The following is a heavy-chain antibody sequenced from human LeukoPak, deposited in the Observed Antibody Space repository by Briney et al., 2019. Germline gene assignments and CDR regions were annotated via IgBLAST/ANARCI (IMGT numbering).Heavy chain of an antibody. J-gene: IGHJ4*02. CDR3: AKASAMIVVVSKHFDY. CDR2: ISGSGGST. CDR1: RFTFSSYA. D-gene: IGHD3-22*01. Sequence: GGSLRLSCAASRFTFSSYAMSWVRQAPGKGLAWVSAISGSGGSTYYADSVKGRFTISRDNSKNTLYLQMNSLRAEDTAVYYCAKASAMIVVVSKHFDYWGQGTLVTVSS. V-gene: IGHV3-23*01.